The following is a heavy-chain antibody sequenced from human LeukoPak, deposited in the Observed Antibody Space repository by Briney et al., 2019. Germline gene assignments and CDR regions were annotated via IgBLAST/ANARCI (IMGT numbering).Heavy chain of an antibody. CDR1: GFTFINYA. Sequence: GGSLRLSCAASGFTFINYAMTWVRQAPGKGLEWVSSISGNGGTTYYAGSVKGRFTTSRDNSKNTLFLQMNSLRAEDTAAYYCAKGHSIAAAGTGWFDPWGQGTLVTVSS. D-gene: IGHD6-13*01. V-gene: IGHV3-23*01. CDR3: AKGHSIAAAGTGWFDP. J-gene: IGHJ5*02. CDR2: ISGNGGTT.